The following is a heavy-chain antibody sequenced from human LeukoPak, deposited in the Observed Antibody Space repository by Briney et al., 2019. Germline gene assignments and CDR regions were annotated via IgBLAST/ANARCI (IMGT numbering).Heavy chain of an antibody. J-gene: IGHJ3*02. CDR2: INHSGST. CDR3: ARGGGIVVVPAAMGYAFDI. Sequence: PSETLSLICAVYGGSFSGYYWSWVRQPPGKGLEWIGEINHSGSTNYNPSLKSRVTISVDTSKNQFSLKLSSVTAADTAVYYCARGGGIVVVPAAMGYAFDIWGQGTMVTVSS. D-gene: IGHD2-2*01. V-gene: IGHV4-34*01. CDR1: GGSFSGYY.